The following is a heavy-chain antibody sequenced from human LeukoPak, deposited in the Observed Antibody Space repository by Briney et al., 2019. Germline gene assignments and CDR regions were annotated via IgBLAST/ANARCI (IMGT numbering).Heavy chain of an antibody. CDR3: AREIQLWFPDEYGMDV. V-gene: IGHV4-34*01. CDR2: INHSGST. J-gene: IGHJ6*02. CDR1: GGSFSGYY. Sequence: PSETLSLTCAVYGGSFSGYYWSWIRQPPGKGLEWIGEINHSGSTNYNPSLKSRVTISVDTSKNQFSLKLSSVTAADTAVYYCAREIQLWFPDEYGMDVWGQGTTVTVSS. D-gene: IGHD5-18*01.